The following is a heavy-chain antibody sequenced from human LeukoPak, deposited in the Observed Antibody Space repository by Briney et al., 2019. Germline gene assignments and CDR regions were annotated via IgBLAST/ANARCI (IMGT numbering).Heavy chain of an antibody. CDR1: GFTFSTYA. V-gene: IGHV3-30-3*01. Sequence: PGRSLRLSCAASGFTFSTYALHWIRQAPGKGLEWVAAITSDGSKKYYADSVKGRFTISRDNSKNTLYMQMNSLRADDTAVYFCARTSLHYFGSGSYSLDVFDIWGQGTMVTVS. CDR2: ITSDGSKK. J-gene: IGHJ3*02. CDR3: ARTSLHYFGSGSYSLDVFDI. D-gene: IGHD3-10*01.